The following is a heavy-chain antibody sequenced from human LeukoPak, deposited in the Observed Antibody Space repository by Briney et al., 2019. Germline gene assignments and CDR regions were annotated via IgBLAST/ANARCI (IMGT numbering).Heavy chain of an antibody. CDR1: GFTFSSYSM. V-gene: IGHV4-4*02. Sequence: GSLRLSCAASGFTFSSYSMNWVRQPLGKGLEWIGEIYHSGSTNYNPSLKSRVTISVDKSKNQFSLKLSSVTAADTAVYYCARDLYCSGGSCTDGNWFDPWGQGTLVTVSS. CDR2: IYHSGST. J-gene: IGHJ5*02. D-gene: IGHD2-15*01. CDR3: ARDLYCSGGSCTDGNWFDP.